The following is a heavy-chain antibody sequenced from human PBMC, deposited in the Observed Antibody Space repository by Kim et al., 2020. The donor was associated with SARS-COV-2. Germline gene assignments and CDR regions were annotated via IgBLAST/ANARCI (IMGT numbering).Heavy chain of an antibody. V-gene: IGHV1-2*02. CDR2: INPNSGGT. Sequence: ASVKVSCKASGYTFTGYYMHWVRQAPGQGLEWMGWINPNSGGTNYAQKFQGRVTMTRDTSISTAYMELSRLRSDDTAVYYCARDTIVVVPASYYGMDVWGQGTTVTVSS. CDR3: ARDTIVVVPASYYGMDV. CDR1: GYTFTGYY. J-gene: IGHJ6*02. D-gene: IGHD2-2*01.